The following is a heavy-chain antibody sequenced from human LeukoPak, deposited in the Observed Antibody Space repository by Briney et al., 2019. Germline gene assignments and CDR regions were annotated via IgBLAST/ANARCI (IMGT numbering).Heavy chain of an antibody. V-gene: IGHV4-39*07. D-gene: IGHD1-14*01. CDR3: ARGSPPVLTLNRWFDP. CDR2: IYYSGST. CDR1: GGSISSSSYY. Sequence: SETLSLTCTVSGGSISSSSYYWGWIRQPPGKGLEWIGSIYYSGSTYYNPSLKSRVTISVDTSKNQFSLKLSSVTAADTAVYYCARGSPPVLTLNRWFDPWGQGTLVTVSS. J-gene: IGHJ5*02.